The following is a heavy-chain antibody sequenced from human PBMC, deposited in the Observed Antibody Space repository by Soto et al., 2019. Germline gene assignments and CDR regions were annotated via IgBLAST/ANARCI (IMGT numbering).Heavy chain of an antibody. CDR2: LSWNSGRI. CDR1: GFTFDDYA. D-gene: IGHD1-1*01. Sequence: EVQLVESGGGLVQPGRSLRLSCAASGFTFDDYAMHWVRQAPGKGLEWVAGLSWNSGRIGYADSVMGRFTISSDNGKNPLYLQTNSLRAEDKALYNSATDMGKLERRGNYSYGMDVWGQGTTVTVSS. J-gene: IGHJ6*02. V-gene: IGHV3-9*01. CDR3: ATDMGKLERRGNYSYGMDV.